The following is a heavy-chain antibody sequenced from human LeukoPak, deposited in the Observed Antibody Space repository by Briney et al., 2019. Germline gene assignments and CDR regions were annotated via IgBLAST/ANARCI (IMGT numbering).Heavy chain of an antibody. J-gene: IGHJ4*02. D-gene: IGHD6-13*01. CDR3: ARGVTSAWYLRYYFEY. V-gene: IGHV3-7*03. Sequence: GGSLRLSCAASGFIFGSYWMNWVRQVPGKGLEWVANIKQDGSETYYVDSVEGRFTISRDNAKNSLFLQMNSLRADDTALYYCARGVTSAWYLRYYFEYWGQGILVTVSS. CDR1: GFIFGSYW. CDR2: IKQDGSET.